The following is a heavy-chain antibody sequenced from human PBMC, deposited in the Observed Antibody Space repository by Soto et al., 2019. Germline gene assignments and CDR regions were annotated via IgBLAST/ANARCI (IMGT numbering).Heavy chain of an antibody. Sequence: PGGSLRLSCAASGFSFSHYGMQWVRQAPGKGLEWVAVISYDGSHKYYAESVTGRFTISRDNSKNTLYLQMKSLRPDDTALYFCARDREREQLGYYGVDVWGQGTTVTVSS. CDR1: GFSFSHYG. D-gene: IGHD6-13*01. CDR3: ARDREREQLGYYGVDV. CDR2: ISYDGSHK. J-gene: IGHJ6*02. V-gene: IGHV3-30*03.